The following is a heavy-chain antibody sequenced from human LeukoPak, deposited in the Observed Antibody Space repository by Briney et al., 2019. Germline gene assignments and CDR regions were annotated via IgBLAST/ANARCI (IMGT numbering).Heavy chain of an antibody. D-gene: IGHD1-14*01. CDR1: GYTFTNYG. CDR3: ARAEPMGPQSPYGMDV. CDR2: ISGHSGNT. J-gene: IGHJ6*02. Sequence: ASVKVSCKTSGYTFTNYGISWVRQAPGQGLEWMGWISGHSGNTKYAQRLQGRVTMTTDTSTSTAYMELRSLRSDDTAVYYCARAEPMGPQSPYGMDVWGQGTTVTVSS. V-gene: IGHV1-18*01.